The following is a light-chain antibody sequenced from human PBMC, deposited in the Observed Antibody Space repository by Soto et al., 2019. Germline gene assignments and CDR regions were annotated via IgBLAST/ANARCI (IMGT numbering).Light chain of an antibody. V-gene: IGLV1-44*01. Sequence: QSVLTQPPSASGTPGQRVTISCSGSNSNIGSNTVNWYQQLPGTAPKLLIYSNNQRPSGVPGRFSDSKSGTSASLAISGLQSEDEADYYCASWDDSLNGVVFGGGIKRTVL. CDR1: NSNIGSNT. CDR3: ASWDDSLNGVV. CDR2: SNN. J-gene: IGLJ2*01.